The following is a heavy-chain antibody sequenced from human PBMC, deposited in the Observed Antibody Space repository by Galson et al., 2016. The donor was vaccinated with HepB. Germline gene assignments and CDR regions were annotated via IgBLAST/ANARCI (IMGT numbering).Heavy chain of an antibody. CDR1: GYTFSRLA. CDR3: ARARSGGRYLFDY. Sequence: SVKVSCKASGYTFSRLALNWVRQAPGQGPEWMGWIHTKTGNPTYAQGFTGRFVFSLDTSVTTTYLQINDLKAEDTALYYCARARSGGRYLFDYWGQGTLVTVSS. V-gene: IGHV7-4-1*02. D-gene: IGHD3-10*01. J-gene: IGHJ4*02. CDR2: IHTKTGNP.